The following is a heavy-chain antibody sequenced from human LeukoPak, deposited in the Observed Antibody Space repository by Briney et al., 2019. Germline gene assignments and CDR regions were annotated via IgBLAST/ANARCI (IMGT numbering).Heavy chain of an antibody. Sequence: GGSLRLSCAASGFTFSSYSMTWVRQAPGKGLEWVSSISSSSSYIYYADSVKGRFTISRDNAKNSLYLQMNSLRAEDTAVYYCARSRESSDAFGIWGQGTMVTVSS. CDR3: ARSRESSDAFGI. CDR1: GFTFSSYS. V-gene: IGHV3-21*01. CDR2: ISSSSSYI. J-gene: IGHJ3*02.